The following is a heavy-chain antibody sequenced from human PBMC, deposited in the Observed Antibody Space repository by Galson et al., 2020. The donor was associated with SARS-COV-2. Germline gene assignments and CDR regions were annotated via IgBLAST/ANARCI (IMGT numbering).Heavy chain of an antibody. CDR1: GFTFSSYG. CDR2: IWYDGSNK. D-gene: IGHD3-10*01. V-gene: IGHV3-33*01. J-gene: IGHJ4*01. Sequence: GESLKISCAASGFTFSSYGMHWVRQAPGKGLEWVAVIWYDGSNKYYADSVKGRFTISRDNSKNTLYLQMNSLRAEDTAVYYCARDFRMGSDDTSXXWGXXXLVTVSS. CDR3: ARDFRMGSDDTSXX.